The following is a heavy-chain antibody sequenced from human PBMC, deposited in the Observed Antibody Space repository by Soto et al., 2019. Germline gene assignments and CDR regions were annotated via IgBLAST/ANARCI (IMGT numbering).Heavy chain of an antibody. CDR1: GGSFSGYY. CDR2: INHSGST. D-gene: IGHD6-6*01. J-gene: IGHJ4*02. Sequence: SETMSLTSAVYGGSFSGYYWSWISKTPGKGLEWIGEINHSGSTNYNPSLKSRVTISVDTSKNQFSLKLSSVTAADTAVYYCARARGGSSSYYFDYWGQGTLVTV. CDR3: ARARGGSSSYYFDY. V-gene: IGHV4-34*01.